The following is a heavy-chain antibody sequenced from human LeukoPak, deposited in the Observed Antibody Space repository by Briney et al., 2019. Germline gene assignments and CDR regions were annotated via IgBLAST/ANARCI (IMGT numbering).Heavy chain of an antibody. D-gene: IGHD3-22*01. J-gene: IGHJ4*02. CDR1: GGSISSYY. CDR3: ARGNYYDSSGYYTLFDY. V-gene: IGHV4-59*12. Sequence: PSETLSLTCTVSGGSISSYYWSWIRQPPGKGLEWIGYIYHSGSTYYNPSLKSRVTISVDRSKNQFSLKLSSVTAADTAVYYCARGNYYDSSGYYTLFDYWGQGTLVTVSS. CDR2: IYHSGST.